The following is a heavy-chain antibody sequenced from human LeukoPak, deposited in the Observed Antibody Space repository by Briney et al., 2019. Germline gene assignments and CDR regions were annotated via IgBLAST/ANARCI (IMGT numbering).Heavy chain of an antibody. CDR3: AAIQAVAAPDYMDV. V-gene: IGHV1-58*02. CDR1: GFTFTSSA. J-gene: IGHJ6*03. D-gene: IGHD6-19*01. Sequence: GASVKVSCKASGFTFTSSAMQWVRQARGQRLEWIGWIVVGSGNTNYAQKFQERVTITRDMSTSTAYMELSSLRSEDTAVYYCAAIQAVAAPDYMDVWGKGTTVTVSS. CDR2: IVVGSGNT.